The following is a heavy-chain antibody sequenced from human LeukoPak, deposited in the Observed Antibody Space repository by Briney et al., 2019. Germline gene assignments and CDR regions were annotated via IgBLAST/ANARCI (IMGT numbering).Heavy chain of an antibody. V-gene: IGHV3-21*01. Sequence: PGGSLRLSCAASGFNFIGYNMNWVRQAPGKGLEWVSFISGTSDYIYYADSVKGRFTISRDNAADSLYLQINSLRAEDTAVYYCARGGCTSISCYTPWFDTWGQGTLVTVSS. CDR1: GFNFIGYN. D-gene: IGHD2-2*02. J-gene: IGHJ5*02. CDR3: ARGGCTSISCYTPWFDT. CDR2: ISGTSDYI.